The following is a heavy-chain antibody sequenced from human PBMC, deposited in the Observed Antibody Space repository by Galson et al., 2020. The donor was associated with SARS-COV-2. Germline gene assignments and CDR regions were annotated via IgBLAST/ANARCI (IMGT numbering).Heavy chain of an antibody. CDR2: VHYSGST. Sequence: SETLSLTCSVSGGSITGYHWSWIRQPPGKGLEWIGYVHYSGSTKYNPSLKSRVTISVDTSKNQFSLKLNSVTAADTAVYYCARVLDDGYSDYWGQGTLVTVSS. CDR1: GGSITGYH. J-gene: IGHJ4*02. D-gene: IGHD2-15*01. CDR3: ARVLDDGYSDY. V-gene: IGHV4-59*13.